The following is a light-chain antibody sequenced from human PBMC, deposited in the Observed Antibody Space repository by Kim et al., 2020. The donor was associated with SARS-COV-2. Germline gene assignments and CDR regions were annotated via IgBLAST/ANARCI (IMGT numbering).Light chain of an antibody. CDR2: GAS. Sequence: EIVLTQSPGTLSLSPGERATLSCRASRSVSSSYLAWYQQKPGQAPRLLIYGASSRATGIPDRFSGSGSGTDFTLTISRLEPEDFAVYFCQQYCSPATCTFGHGTQ. J-gene: IGKJ1*01. CDR1: RSVSSSY. V-gene: IGKV3-20*01. CDR3: QQYCSPATCT.